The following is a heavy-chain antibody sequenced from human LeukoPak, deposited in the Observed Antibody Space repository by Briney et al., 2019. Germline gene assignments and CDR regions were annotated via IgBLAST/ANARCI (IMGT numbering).Heavy chain of an antibody. CDR2: INHSGST. Sequence: PSETLSLTCAVYGGSFSGYYWSWIRQPPGKGLEWTGEINHSGSTNYNPSLKSRVTISVDTSKNQFSLKLSSVTAADTAVYYCARGDTPHFYYYDSSGYYKRLGYYGMDVWGQGTTVTVSS. CDR1: GGSFSGYY. D-gene: IGHD3-22*01. J-gene: IGHJ6*02. CDR3: ARGDTPHFYYYDSSGYYKRLGYYGMDV. V-gene: IGHV4-34*01.